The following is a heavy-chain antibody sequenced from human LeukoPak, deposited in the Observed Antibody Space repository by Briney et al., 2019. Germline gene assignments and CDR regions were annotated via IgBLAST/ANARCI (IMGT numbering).Heavy chain of an antibody. V-gene: IGHV4-61*09. Sequence: SETLSLTCTVSGGSISSGTYYWSWIRQPAGKGLEWIGHIYTSGSTNYNPSLKSRVTISMDTSKNQFSLKLSSVTAADTAVYYCAREEPGPYYYYYYMDVWGKGTTVTISS. CDR1: GGSISSGTYY. D-gene: IGHD1-14*01. J-gene: IGHJ6*03. CDR2: IYTSGST. CDR3: AREEPGPYYYYYYMDV.